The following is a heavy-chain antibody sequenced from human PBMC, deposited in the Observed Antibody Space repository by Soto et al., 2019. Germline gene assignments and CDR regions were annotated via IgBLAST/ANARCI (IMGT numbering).Heavy chain of an antibody. D-gene: IGHD6-6*01. CDR3: ARDDRIAARRCMDV. J-gene: IGHJ6*02. CDR1: GFTFSSYW. Sequence: EVQLVESGGGLVQPGGSLRLSCAASGFTFSSYWMSWVRQAPGKGLAWVANIKQDGSEKYFVDSVKGRLTISRDNAKNSLYLQMNSLRAEDTAVYYCARDDRIAARRCMDVWGQGTTVTVSS. V-gene: IGHV3-7*01. CDR2: IKQDGSEK.